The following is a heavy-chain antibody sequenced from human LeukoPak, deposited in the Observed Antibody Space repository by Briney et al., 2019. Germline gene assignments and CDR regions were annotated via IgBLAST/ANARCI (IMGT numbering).Heavy chain of an antibody. CDR3: ARAAAGYYYYYGMDV. Sequence: PGGSLRLSCAASGFTVSSNYMSWVRQAPGKGLEWVSVIYSGGSTYYADSVKGRFTISRDNSKNTLYLQMNSLRAEDTAVYYCARAAAGYYYYYGMDVRGQGTTVTVSS. J-gene: IGHJ6*02. D-gene: IGHD6-13*01. CDR2: IYSGGST. CDR1: GFTVSSNY. V-gene: IGHV3-66*01.